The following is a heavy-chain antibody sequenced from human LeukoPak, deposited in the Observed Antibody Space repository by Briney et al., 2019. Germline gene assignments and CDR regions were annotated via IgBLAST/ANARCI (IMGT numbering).Heavy chain of an antibody. D-gene: IGHD3-9*01. CDR1: GFTFSSHA. Sequence: GGSLRLSCAASGFTFSSHAMSWVRQAPGKGLEWVSAIGDDVVSTYYAESVKGRFTISRDNSKNTLYLQMHSLRAEDTATYYCARDSPLLTVWGQGTLVTVSS. CDR2: IGDDVVST. J-gene: IGHJ4*02. V-gene: IGHV3-23*01. CDR3: ARDSPLLTV.